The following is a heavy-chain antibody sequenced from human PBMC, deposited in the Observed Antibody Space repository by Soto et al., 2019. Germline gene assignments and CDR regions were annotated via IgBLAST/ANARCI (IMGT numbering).Heavy chain of an antibody. CDR3: ARRSSGWYFDY. CDR1: GFTFSSYA. J-gene: IGHJ4*02. D-gene: IGHD6-19*01. CDR2: ISGSGGST. V-gene: IGHV3-23*01. Sequence: EVQLLESGGGLVQPGRSLRLSCAASGFTFSSYAMNWVRQAPGKGLEWVSVISGSGGSTYYADSVKGRFTISRDNSKNTLYLQMNSLRAEDTAVYYCARRSSGWYFDYWGQGTLATVSS.